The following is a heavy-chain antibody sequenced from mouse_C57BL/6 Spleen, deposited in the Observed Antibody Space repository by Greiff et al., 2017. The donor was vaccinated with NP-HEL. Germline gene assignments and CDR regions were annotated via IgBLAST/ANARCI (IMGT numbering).Heavy chain of an antibody. CDR1: GFTFSDYY. Sequence: EVKLVESGGGLVQPGGSLKLSCAASGFTFSDYYMYWVRQTPEKRLEWVAYISNGGGSTYYLDTVKGRFTISRDNAKNTLYLQMSRLKSEDTAMYYCARDYRGAMDYWGQGTSVTVSS. D-gene: IGHD2-14*01. CDR2: ISNGGGST. J-gene: IGHJ4*01. V-gene: IGHV5-12*01. CDR3: ARDYRGAMDY.